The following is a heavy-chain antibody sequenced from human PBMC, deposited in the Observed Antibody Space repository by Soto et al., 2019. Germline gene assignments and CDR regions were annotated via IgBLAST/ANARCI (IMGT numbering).Heavy chain of an antibody. J-gene: IGHJ4*02. CDR3: AREKGYISGPKNFDY. V-gene: IGHV4-30-4*01. Sequence: SETLSLTCTVSGASISSGDYFWSWIRQSPWKGLERIGYIYDSGSSYYNPSLQSRVTMSVDTSKNQFSLKLSSVTAADTAVYYCAREKGYISGPKNFDYWGQGXLVTVYS. D-gene: IGHD5-12*01. CDR2: IYDSGSS. CDR1: GASISSGDYF.